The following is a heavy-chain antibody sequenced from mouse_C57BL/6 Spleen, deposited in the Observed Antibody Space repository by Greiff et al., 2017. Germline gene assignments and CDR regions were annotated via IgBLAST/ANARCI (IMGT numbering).Heavy chain of an antibody. Sequence: VQLQQPGAELVRPGASVKLSCKASGYTFTSYWMHWVKQRPIQGLEWIGNIDPSDSETNYNQKFKDKATLTVDTSSSTAYMQLSSLTSEDSAVYYCARCSGTMYWYFDDWGTGTTVTVSS. CDR1: GYTFTSYW. CDR2: IDPSDSET. D-gene: IGHD3-1*01. CDR3: ARCSGTMYWYFDD. V-gene: IGHV1-52*01. J-gene: IGHJ1*03.